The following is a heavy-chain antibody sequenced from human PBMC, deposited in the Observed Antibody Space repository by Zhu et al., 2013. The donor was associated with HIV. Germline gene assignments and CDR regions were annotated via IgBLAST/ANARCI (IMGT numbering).Heavy chain of an antibody. J-gene: IGHJ4*02. CDR1: EYTLTSYD. D-gene: IGHD1-26*01. Sequence: QVQLVQSGAEVKKPGASVKVSCKASEYTLTSYDIHWVRQVTGQGLEWMGRMKTNSGNTGYAKKFQGRVTFTRNTSIDTAYMELSSLTSEDTAVYYCARGQWELPLLHEYWGQGTLVTASS. CDR2: MKTNSGNT. CDR3: ARGQWELPLLHEY. V-gene: IGHV1-8*03.